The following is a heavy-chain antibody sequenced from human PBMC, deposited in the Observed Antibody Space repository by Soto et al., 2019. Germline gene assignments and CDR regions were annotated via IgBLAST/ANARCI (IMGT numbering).Heavy chain of an antibody. CDR1: GYTFTSYG. J-gene: IGHJ6*02. D-gene: IGHD4-4*01. Sequence: AASVKVSCKASGYTFTSYGISWVRQAPGQGLEWMGWISAYNGNTNYAQKLQGRVTMTTDTSTSTAYMELRSLRSDDTAVYYCARGGKNLHTPATGYGMDVWGQGTTVTVSS. V-gene: IGHV1-18*01. CDR2: ISAYNGNT. CDR3: ARGGKNLHTPATGYGMDV.